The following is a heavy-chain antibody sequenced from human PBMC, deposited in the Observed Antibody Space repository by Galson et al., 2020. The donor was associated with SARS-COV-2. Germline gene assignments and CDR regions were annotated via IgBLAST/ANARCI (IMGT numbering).Heavy chain of an antibody. D-gene: IGHD3-10*01. CDR3: ARDARHHGSGSFPDN. V-gene: IGHV4-31*03. Sequence: ASETLSLTCTVSGGSINSDDYYWSWIRQHPGKGLEWIGHISYSGNTYYSPSLKSRLTISMDTSKNQFSLNLTSVTAADAAVYYCARDARHHGSGSFPDNWGQGTLVTVSS. J-gene: IGHJ4*02. CDR1: GGSINSDDYY. CDR2: ISYSGNT.